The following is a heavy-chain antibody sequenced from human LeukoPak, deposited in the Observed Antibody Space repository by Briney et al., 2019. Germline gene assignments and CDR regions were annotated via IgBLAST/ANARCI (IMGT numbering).Heavy chain of an antibody. CDR1: GGSISGGSYY. D-gene: IGHD4-17*01. CDR3: ARGLYGDYGDY. J-gene: IGHJ4*02. CDR2: IYTSGST. V-gene: IGHV4-61*02. Sequence: SETLSLTCTVSGGSISGGSYYLSWIRQPAGKGLEWIGSIYTSGSTNYNPSLKSRVTISVDTSMNQFSLKLSSVTAADTAVYYCARGLYGDYGDYWGQGTLVTVSS.